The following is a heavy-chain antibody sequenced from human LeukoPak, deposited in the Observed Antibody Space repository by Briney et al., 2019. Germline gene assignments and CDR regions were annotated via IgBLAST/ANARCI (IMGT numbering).Heavy chain of an antibody. CDR2: IYYSGST. D-gene: IGHD6-19*01. CDR1: GGSISSGGYY. Sequence: SETLSLTCTVSGGSISSGGYYWSWIRQHPGKGLEWIGYIYYSGSTYYNPSLKSRVTISVDTSNSQFSLKLNSVTAVDTAVYYCARSGYSSGWPTHFDYWGQGTLVTVSS. V-gene: IGHV4-31*03. CDR3: ARSGYSSGWPTHFDY. J-gene: IGHJ4*02.